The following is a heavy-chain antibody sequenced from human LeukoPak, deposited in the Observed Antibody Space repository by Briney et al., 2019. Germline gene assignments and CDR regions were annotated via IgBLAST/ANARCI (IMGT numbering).Heavy chain of an antibody. D-gene: IGHD3-3*01. CDR2: ISGSGGST. CDR1: GFTFSSYA. V-gene: IGHV3-23*01. Sequence: GGSLRLSCAASGFTFSSYAMSWVRQAPGKGLEWVSAISGSGGSTYYADSVKGRFTISRDNSKNTLYLQMNSLGAEDTAVYYCAKDRPIFGVVKGNDYWGQGTLVTVSS. J-gene: IGHJ4*02. CDR3: AKDRPIFGVVKGNDY.